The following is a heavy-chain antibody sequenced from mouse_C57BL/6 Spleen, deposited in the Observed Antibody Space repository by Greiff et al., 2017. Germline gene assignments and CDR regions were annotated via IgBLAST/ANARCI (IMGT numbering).Heavy chain of an antibody. CDR2: INPNNGGT. J-gene: IGHJ3*01. Sequence: VHVKQSGPELVKPGASVKIPCKASGYTFTDYNMDWVKQSHGKSLEWIGDINPNNGGTIYNQKFKGKATLTVDKSSSTAYMELRSLTSEDTAVYYCARDYYGNFFAYWGQGTLVTVSA. CDR3: ARDYYGNFFAY. D-gene: IGHD2-1*01. CDR1: GYTFTDYN. V-gene: IGHV1-18*01.